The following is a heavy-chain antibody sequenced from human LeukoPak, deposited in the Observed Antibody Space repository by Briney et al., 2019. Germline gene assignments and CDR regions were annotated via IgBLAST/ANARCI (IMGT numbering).Heavy chain of an antibody. D-gene: IGHD5-18*01. Sequence: GESLKISCQISGSKFVSYWIGWVRQMPGKGLKWMGIIYPGDSDTRYSPSFQGQVTISADKSISTAYLQWSSLKASDTAMYYCATGRGYSYRNPGDYWGQGTLVTVSS. J-gene: IGHJ4*02. CDR1: GSKFVSYW. CDR3: ATGRGYSYRNPGDY. V-gene: IGHV5-51*01. CDR2: IYPGDSDT.